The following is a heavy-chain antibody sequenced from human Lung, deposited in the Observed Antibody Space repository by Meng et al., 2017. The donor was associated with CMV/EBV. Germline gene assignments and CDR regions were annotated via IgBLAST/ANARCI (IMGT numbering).Heavy chain of an antibody. Sequence: SETXSLTCTASGGSISTYYWNWLRQLPGKGLEWVGYISNSGSTDYNPSLKSRVTISVDTSKNRFPLKLTSVTAADKAVYYCARFDMEVEGYYGMDVWGQGXTVTVSS. CDR3: ARFDMEVEGYYGMDV. CDR2: ISNSGST. D-gene: IGHD2-15*01. CDR1: GGSISTYY. J-gene: IGHJ6*02. V-gene: IGHV4-59*01.